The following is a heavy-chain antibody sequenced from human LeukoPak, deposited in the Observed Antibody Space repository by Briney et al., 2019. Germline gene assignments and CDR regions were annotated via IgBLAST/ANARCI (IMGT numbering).Heavy chain of an antibody. CDR1: GYTFTSYG. J-gene: IGHJ6*02. Sequence: ASVKVSCKASGYTFTSYGISWVRQAPGQGLEWMGWIDPNSGGTNFVQKFQGRVTLTRDTSISTAYMEVSSLRPDDTAVYYCARSHYYYVMDVWAQGTTVTVSS. CDR3: ARSHYYYVMDV. V-gene: IGHV1-2*02. CDR2: IDPNSGGT.